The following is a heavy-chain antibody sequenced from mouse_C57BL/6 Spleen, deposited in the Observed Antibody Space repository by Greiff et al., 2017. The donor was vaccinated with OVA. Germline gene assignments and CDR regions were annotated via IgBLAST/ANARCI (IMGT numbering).Heavy chain of an antibody. J-gene: IGHJ4*01. CDR1: GYTFTSYW. CDR2: INPSSGYT. Sequence: VQLQQSGAELAKPGASVKLSCKASGYTFTSYWMHWVKQRPGQGLEWIGYINPSSGYTKYNQKFKDKATLTADKSSSTAYMQLSSLTYEDAAVYYCASGYDVDAMDYWGQGTSVTVSS. CDR3: ASGYDVDAMDY. V-gene: IGHV1-7*01. D-gene: IGHD2-2*01.